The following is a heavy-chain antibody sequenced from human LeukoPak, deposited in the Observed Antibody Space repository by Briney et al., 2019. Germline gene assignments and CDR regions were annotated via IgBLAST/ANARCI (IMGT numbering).Heavy chain of an antibody. CDR3: ARDSEYCSGGSCSYYYYYGLDV. V-gene: IGHV1-2*02. D-gene: IGHD2-15*01. J-gene: IGHJ6*02. CDR1: GYTFTSYG. CDR2: INPNSGGT. Sequence: ASVKVSCKASGYTFTSYGLSWVRQAPGQGLEWMGWINPNSGGTNYAQKFQGRVTMTRDTSISTAYMELSRLRSDDTAVYYCARDSEYCSGGSCSYYYYYGLDVWGQGTTVTVSS.